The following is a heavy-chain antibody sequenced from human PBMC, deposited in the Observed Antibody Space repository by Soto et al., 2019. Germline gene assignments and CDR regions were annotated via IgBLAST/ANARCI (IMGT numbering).Heavy chain of an antibody. CDR2: MNPKSGNT. CDR3: VRVYGEIDY. D-gene: IGHD4-17*01. J-gene: IGHJ4*02. Sequence: QVQLVQSGAEVKKPGASVKVSCKASGYTFTNYDINWVRQATGQGLVWMGWMNPKSGNTGYAQHFQGRLTMTRSTSISTAYMELSSLRSEDTAVYYCVRVYGEIDYWGQGTLVTVCS. CDR1: GYTFTNYD. V-gene: IGHV1-8*01.